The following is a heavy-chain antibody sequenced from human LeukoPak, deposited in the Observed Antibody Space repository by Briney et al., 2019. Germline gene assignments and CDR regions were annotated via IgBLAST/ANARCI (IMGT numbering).Heavy chain of an antibody. CDR2: IYYSGST. CDR1: GGSISSSSYY. D-gene: IGHD6-13*01. V-gene: IGHV4-39*07. Sequence: PSETLSLTCTVSGGSISSSSYYWGWLRQPPGKGLEWIGSIYYSGSTYYNPSLKSRVTISVDTSKNQFSLKLSSVTAADTAVYYCAIAAAGRGNWFDPWGQGTLVTVSS. CDR3: AIAAAGRGNWFDP. J-gene: IGHJ5*02.